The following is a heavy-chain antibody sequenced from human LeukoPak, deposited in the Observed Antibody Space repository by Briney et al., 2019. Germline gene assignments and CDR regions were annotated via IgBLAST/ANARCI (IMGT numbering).Heavy chain of an antibody. D-gene: IGHD3-10*01. CDR2: ISSSSSYI. Sequence: GGSLRLSCAASGFTFSSYSMNWVRQAPGKGLEWVSSISSSSSYIYYADSVKGRFTISRDNAKNSLYLQINSLRAEDTAVYYCARDLFPMVRGVITDYWGQGTLVTVSS. J-gene: IGHJ4*02. V-gene: IGHV3-21*01. CDR1: GFTFSSYS. CDR3: ARDLFPMVRGVITDY.